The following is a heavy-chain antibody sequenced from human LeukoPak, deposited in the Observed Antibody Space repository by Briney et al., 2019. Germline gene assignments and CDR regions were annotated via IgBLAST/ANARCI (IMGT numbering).Heavy chain of an antibody. CDR2: IYYSGNT. J-gene: IGHJ4*02. D-gene: IGHD2/OR15-2a*01. CDR3: GRDNRRGLPQFDY. CDR1: GGSVNSGDSY. Sequence: SETLSLTCTVSGGSVNSGDSYWSWIRQPPGKGLEWIGDIYYSGNTNYNPSLKSRVSISVDTSKNQFSLKLTSVTAADTAVYYCGRDNRRGLPQFDYWGQGTLVTVSS. V-gene: IGHV4-30-4*01.